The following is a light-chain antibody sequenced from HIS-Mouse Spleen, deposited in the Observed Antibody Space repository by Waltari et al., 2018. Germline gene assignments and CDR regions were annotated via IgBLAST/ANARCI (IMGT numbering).Light chain of an antibody. CDR3: AAWDDSLSGPV. CDR2: RNH. V-gene: IGLV1-47*01. CDR1: SPNIGSNY. J-gene: IGLJ3*02. Sequence: QSVLTQPPSASGTPGQRVTISCSGSSPNIGSNYVYWYQQLPGPAPKLLIYRNHQRPSGVPDRFSGSKSGTSASLAISGLRSEDEADYYCAAWDDSLSGPVFGGGTKLTVL.